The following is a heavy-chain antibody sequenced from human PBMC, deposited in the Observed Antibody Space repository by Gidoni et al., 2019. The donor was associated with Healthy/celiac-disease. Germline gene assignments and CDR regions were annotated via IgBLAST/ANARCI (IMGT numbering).Heavy chain of an antibody. CDR2: INHSGST. J-gene: IGHJ4*02. D-gene: IGHD3-3*01. CDR1: GESFSGYY. Sequence: QVQLQQWGAGLLKPSETLSLPCAVDGESFSGYYWSWIRQPPGKWLEWIGEINHSGSTNYNPTLKSRVTISVDTSKNQFSLKLSSVNAADTAVYYCARVMSGYFDYWGQGTLVTVSS. CDR3: ARVMSGYFDY. V-gene: IGHV4-34*01.